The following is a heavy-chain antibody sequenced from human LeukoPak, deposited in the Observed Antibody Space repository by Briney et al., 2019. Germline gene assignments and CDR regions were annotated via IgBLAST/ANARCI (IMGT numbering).Heavy chain of an antibody. D-gene: IGHD3-22*01. CDR1: GGSISSSVYY. CDR2: IHFSGST. J-gene: IGHJ4*02. Sequence: PSETLSLTCTVSGGSISSSVYYWGWIRQPPRKGLQWAGSIHFSGSTYYNPSLKSRVTISVDTSKNQLSLRLTSVTAADTAVYYCARGFVFYDSSHYFDYWGQGTLVAVSS. V-gene: IGHV4-39*01. CDR3: ARGFVFYDSSHYFDY.